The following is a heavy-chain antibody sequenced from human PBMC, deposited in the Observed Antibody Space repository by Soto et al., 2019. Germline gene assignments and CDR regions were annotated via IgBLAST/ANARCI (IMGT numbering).Heavy chain of an antibody. J-gene: IGHJ6*02. CDR3: GRCRTDSYAMDV. CDR1: GYSFTSYG. V-gene: IGHV1-18*01. Sequence: ASVKVSCKASGYSFTSYGIGWVRQAPGQEPEWMGWISPYNGSTNYAQNVKGRVVMTTDISTNTVYLELRSLRSDDTAMYYCGRCRTDSYAMDVWGQGTTVTAP. D-gene: IGHD2-8*02. CDR2: ISPYNGST.